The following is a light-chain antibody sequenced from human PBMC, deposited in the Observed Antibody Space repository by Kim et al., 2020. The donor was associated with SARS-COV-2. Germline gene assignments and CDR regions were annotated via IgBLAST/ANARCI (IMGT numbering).Light chain of an antibody. CDR3: NSRDSSGNLPHVV. Sequence: SSELTQDPAVSVALGQTVRITCQGDSLRSYYASWYQQKPGQAPVLVIYGKNNRPSGIPDRFSGSSSGNTASLTITGAQAEDEADYYCNSRDSSGNLPHVVFGGGTQLTVL. V-gene: IGLV3-19*01. J-gene: IGLJ2*01. CDR2: GKN. CDR1: SLRSYY.